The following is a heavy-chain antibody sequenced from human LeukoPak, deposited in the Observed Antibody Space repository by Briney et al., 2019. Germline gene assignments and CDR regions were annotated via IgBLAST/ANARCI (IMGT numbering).Heavy chain of an antibody. Sequence: GGSLRLSCAASGFTFSSYAMSWVRQAPGKGLEWVSVISGSGSSTYYPDSVRGRFTISRDNSKNTLYLQMSSLRAEDTAVYYCAKDQNILTIFAQGPPKPFDYWGQGTLVTVSS. CDR2: ISGSGSST. D-gene: IGHD2-8*01. CDR1: GFTFSSYA. J-gene: IGHJ4*02. CDR3: AKDQNILTIFAQGPPKPFDY. V-gene: IGHV3-23*01.